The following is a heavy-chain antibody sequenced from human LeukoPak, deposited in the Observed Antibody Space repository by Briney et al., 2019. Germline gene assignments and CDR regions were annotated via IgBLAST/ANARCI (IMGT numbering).Heavy chain of an antibody. CDR2: TYYRSTWYN. D-gene: IGHD2/OR15-2a*01. CDR3: ARRLTQYDSFAP. Sequence: SQTLSLTCAISGDSVSSNSATWNWIRQSPSRGLEWLGRTYYRSTWYNDYAVSVRGRITVNPDTSKNQFSLHLNSVPPADTAVYYCARRLTQYDSFAPWGQGILVTAPS. J-gene: IGHJ5*02. V-gene: IGHV6-1*01. CDR1: GDSVSSNSAT.